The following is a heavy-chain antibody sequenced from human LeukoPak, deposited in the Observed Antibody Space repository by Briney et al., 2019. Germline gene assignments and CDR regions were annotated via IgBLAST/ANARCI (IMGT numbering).Heavy chain of an antibody. Sequence: NASETLSLTCAVYGGSFSGYYWSWIRQPPGKGLEWIGEINHSGSTNYNPSLKSRVTISVDTSKNQFSLKLSSVTAADTAVYYCAKASYSGSGPIDYWGQGTLVTVSS. D-gene: IGHD1-26*01. V-gene: IGHV4-34*01. CDR1: GGSFSGYY. CDR3: AKASYSGSGPIDY. J-gene: IGHJ4*02. CDR2: INHSGST.